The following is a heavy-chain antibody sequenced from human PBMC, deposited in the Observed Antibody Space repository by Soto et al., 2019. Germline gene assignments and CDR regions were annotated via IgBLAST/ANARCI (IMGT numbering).Heavy chain of an antibody. Sequence: ASVKVSCKASGGTFSSYAISWVRQAPGQGLEWMGGIIPIFGTANYAQKFQGRVTITADESTSTAYMELSSLRSEDTAVYYCARDRSYGSHGMDVWGQGTTVTVSS. J-gene: IGHJ6*02. CDR1: GGTFSSYA. CDR2: IIPIFGTA. D-gene: IGHD5-18*01. CDR3: ARDRSYGSHGMDV. V-gene: IGHV1-69*13.